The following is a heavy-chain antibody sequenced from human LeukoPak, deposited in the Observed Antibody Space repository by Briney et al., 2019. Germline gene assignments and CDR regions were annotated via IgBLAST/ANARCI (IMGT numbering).Heavy chain of an antibody. Sequence: ASVKVSCKASGYTFTTYGITWVRQAPGQGLEWMGWISGYNGNTIYAQKLQGRVTMTTDTSTGTAYMELRSLRPNDTAVYYCARDTPTWGPGNSLDIWGQGTMVTVSS. J-gene: IGHJ3*02. D-gene: IGHD5-12*01. CDR2: ISGYNGNT. CDR1: GYTFTTYG. V-gene: IGHV1-18*01. CDR3: ARDTPTWGPGNSLDI.